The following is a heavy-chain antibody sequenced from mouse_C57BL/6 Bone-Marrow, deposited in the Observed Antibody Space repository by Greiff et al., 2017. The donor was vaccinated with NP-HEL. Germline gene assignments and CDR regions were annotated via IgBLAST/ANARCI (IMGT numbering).Heavy chain of an antibody. J-gene: IGHJ3*01. V-gene: IGHV1-34*01. CDR3: ARFYGAYDYDGTWLAY. Sequence: VQLQQSGPELVKPGASVKMSCKASGYTFTDYYMHWVKQSHGKSLEWIGYIYPNNGGNGYIQKFKGKATVTVDKSSSTAYMALRSLTSEDSAGYYCARFYGAYDYDGTWLAYWGQGTLVTVSA. CDR2: IYPNNGGN. D-gene: IGHD2-4*01. CDR1: GYTFTDYY.